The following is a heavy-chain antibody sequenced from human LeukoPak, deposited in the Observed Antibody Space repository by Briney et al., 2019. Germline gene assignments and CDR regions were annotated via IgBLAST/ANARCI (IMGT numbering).Heavy chain of an antibody. CDR3: ARSLWFGELLAY. CDR1: GGSISSSSYY. D-gene: IGHD3-10*01. CDR2: IYYSGST. V-gene: IGHV4-39*01. J-gene: IGHJ4*02. Sequence: SETLSLTCTVSGGSISSSSYYWGWIRQPPGKGLEWIGSIYYSGSTYYNPSLKSRVTISVDTSKNQFSLKLSSVTAADTAVYYCARSLWFGELLAYWGQGTLVTVSS.